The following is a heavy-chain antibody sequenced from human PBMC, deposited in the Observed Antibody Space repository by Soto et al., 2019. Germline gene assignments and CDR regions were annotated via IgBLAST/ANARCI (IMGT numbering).Heavy chain of an antibody. V-gene: IGHV1-69*02. D-gene: IGHD3-10*01. CDR1: GDTFSFYT. CDR3: ATSYGSGYRAFDY. J-gene: IGHJ4*02. CDR2: INPILSMS. Sequence: QVQLVQSGAEVKKPGSSVKVSCKASGDTFSFYTINWVRQAPGLGLEWVGRINPILSMSNYAQKFQGRVTMTADKSTNTAYMELRGLRSEDTAMYYCATSYGSGYRAFDYWGQGALVTVSS.